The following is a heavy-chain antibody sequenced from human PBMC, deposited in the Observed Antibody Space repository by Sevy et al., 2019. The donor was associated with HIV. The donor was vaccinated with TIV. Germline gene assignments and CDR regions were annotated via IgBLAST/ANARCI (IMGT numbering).Heavy chain of an antibody. J-gene: IGHJ5*02. V-gene: IGHV3-30-3*01. CDR2: ISSDGDNT. CDR3: VREGAPYRYIRYCSGNNCFYNWFDP. D-gene: IGHD2-15*01. CDR1: GFTFNDYA. Sequence: QLGGSLRLSCAASGFTFNDYALHWVRQAPGKGLEWVAIISSDGDNTYYADTVKGRFTNSRDNSKNTVYLQMNRLRAEDTAFYYCVREGAPYRYIRYCSGNNCFYNWFDPWGQGTLVTVSS.